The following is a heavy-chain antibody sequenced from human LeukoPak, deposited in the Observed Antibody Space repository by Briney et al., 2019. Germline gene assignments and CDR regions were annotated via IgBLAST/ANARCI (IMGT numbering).Heavy chain of an antibody. V-gene: IGHV3-23*01. CDR1: GFTFSNYG. CDR2: ISGSGGST. D-gene: IGHD4-17*01. Sequence: GGSLRLSCAASGFTFSNYGVSWVRQAPGKGLEWVSAISGSGGSTYYADSVKGRFTISRDNSKNTLYLQMNSLRAEDTAVYYCANTVTQSSRYYYYGMDVWGQGTTVTVSS. CDR3: ANTVTQSSRYYYYGMDV. J-gene: IGHJ6*02.